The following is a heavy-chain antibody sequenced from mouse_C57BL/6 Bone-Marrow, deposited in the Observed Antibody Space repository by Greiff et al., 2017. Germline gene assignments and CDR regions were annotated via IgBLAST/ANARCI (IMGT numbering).Heavy chain of an antibody. CDR3: ARSGPLGRSFDY. D-gene: IGHD4-1*01. CDR1: GYTFTSYW. V-gene: IGHV1-55*01. Sequence: QVQLKQPGAELVKPGASVKMSCKASGYTFTSYWITWVKQRPGQGPEWIGDIYPTSGRTNYNEKFKSKAILTVDTSSNTAYMQLSSLTSEDSAVFYCARSGPLGRSFDYWGQGTTLTVSS. CDR2: IYPTSGRT. J-gene: IGHJ2*01.